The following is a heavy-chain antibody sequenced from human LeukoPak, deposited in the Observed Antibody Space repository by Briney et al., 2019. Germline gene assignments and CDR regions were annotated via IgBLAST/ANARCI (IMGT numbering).Heavy chain of an antibody. CDR3: ARDPGDYGDYYFDY. J-gene: IGHJ4*02. Sequence: QAGGSLRLSCSASGFTFGAYFMHWVRQAPGKGLQYVSSISSNEYDTYYADSVKGRFTISRDNSKNTLFLQMNSLRAEDTAVYYCARDPGDYGDYYFDYWGQGTLVTVSS. CDR1: GFTFGAYF. CDR2: ISSNEYDT. D-gene: IGHD4-17*01. V-gene: IGHV3-64*04.